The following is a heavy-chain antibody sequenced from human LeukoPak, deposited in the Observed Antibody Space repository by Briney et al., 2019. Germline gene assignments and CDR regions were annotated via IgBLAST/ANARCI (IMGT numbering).Heavy chain of an antibody. J-gene: IGHJ4*02. CDR3: VRYMSYFAKL. CDR2: INTDGNTR. Sequence: GVALRLSCAPSGFTFSPCWMLWVRQAPGKGLVGVSRINTDGNTRDYADSVKGRYTISRDNAKNTLYRQMNRLLAGETVVYYCVRYMSYFAKLWGEKPLVTVSS. V-gene: IGHV3-74*01. CDR1: GFTFSPCW. D-gene: IGHD1-26*01.